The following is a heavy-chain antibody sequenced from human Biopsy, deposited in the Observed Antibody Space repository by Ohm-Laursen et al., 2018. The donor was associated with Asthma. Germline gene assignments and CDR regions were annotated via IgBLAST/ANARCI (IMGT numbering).Heavy chain of an antibody. J-gene: IGHJ3*02. D-gene: IGHD3-22*01. V-gene: IGHV3-30*03. CDR2: VSSDGHNK. CDR3: ARQSGQDYGDSSGFDI. Sequence: SLRPSCAASGFVFSQCGMHWVRQGPGKGLEWVALVSSDGHNKYYEDSVKGRFTISRDNSRNRLYLQINRLTVEDSAVYFCARQSGQDYGDSSGFDIWGQGTKVAVSS. CDR1: GFVFSQCG.